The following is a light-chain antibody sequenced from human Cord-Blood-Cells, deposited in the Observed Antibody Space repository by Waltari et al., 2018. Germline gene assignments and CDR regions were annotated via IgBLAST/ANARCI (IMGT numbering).Light chain of an antibody. CDR1: SSDVGGYNY. Sequence: QSALTQPASVSGSPGKSITISCTGTSSDVGGYNYVSWYQQHPGKAPKLMIYDVSNRPSGVSNRLSGSKSGNTASLTISGLQAEDEADYYCSSYTSSSTLVFGGGTKLTVL. CDR3: SSYTSSSTLV. CDR2: DVS. J-gene: IGLJ2*01. V-gene: IGLV2-14*01.